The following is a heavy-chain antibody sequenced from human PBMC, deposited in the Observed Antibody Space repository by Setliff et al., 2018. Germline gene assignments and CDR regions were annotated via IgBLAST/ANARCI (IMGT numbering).Heavy chain of an antibody. CDR3: AGGAFGSRWYVRPWFDP. V-gene: IGHV4-34*01. D-gene: IGHD6-13*01. CDR2: IDQSGST. J-gene: IGHJ5*02. Sequence: PSETLSLTCAVYGDSFSGYFWTWIRQPPGKGLEWIGDIDQSGSTNYNPSPKSRLTISVDTSKNQFSLSLSSVTAADTAVYYCAGGAFGSRWYVRPWFDPWGQGTLVTVSS. CDR1: GDSFSGYF.